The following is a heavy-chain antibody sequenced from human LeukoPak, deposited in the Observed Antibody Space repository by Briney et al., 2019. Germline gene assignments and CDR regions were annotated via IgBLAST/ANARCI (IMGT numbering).Heavy chain of an antibody. D-gene: IGHD7-27*01. CDR3: ARAPTNWGFLSYFDY. V-gene: IGHV4-59*08. CDR1: GGSISSYY. J-gene: IGHJ4*02. CDR2: IYYSGST. Sequence: SETLSLTCTVSGGSISSYYWSWIRQPPGKGLEWIGYIYYSGSTNYNPSLKSRVTISVDRSKNQFSLKLRSVTAADTAVYYCARAPTNWGFLSYFDYWGQGTLVTVSS.